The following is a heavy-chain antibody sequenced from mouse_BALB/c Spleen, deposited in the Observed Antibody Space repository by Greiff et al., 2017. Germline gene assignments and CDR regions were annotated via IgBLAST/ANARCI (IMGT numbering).Heavy chain of an antibody. Sequence: QVQLQQSGAELVKPGASVKLSCKASGYTFTSYYMYWVKQRPGQGLEWIGEINPSNGGTNFNEKFKSKATLTVDKSSSTAYMQLSSLTSEDTAVYYCARGYSSGYVGFAYWGQGTLVTVSA. J-gene: IGHJ3*01. V-gene: IGHV1S81*02. D-gene: IGHD3-1*01. CDR2: INPSNGGT. CDR1: GYTFTSYY. CDR3: ARGYSSGYVGFAY.